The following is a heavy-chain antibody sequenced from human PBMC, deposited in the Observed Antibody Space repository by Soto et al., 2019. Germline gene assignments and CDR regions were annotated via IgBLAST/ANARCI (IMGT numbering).Heavy chain of an antibody. CDR3: ARGGCSSASCPIGY. D-gene: IGHD2-2*01. CDR2: IYYSGST. V-gene: IGHV4-59*01. J-gene: IGHJ4*02. Sequence: QVQLQESGPGLVKPSETLSLTCTVSGGSISSYYWSWIRQPPGKGLEWIGYIYYSGSTNYNPSLKSRVTISVETSNSQFSLKLSSVTAAVTAVYYCARGGCSSASCPIGYWAQGTLVTASS. CDR1: GGSISSYY.